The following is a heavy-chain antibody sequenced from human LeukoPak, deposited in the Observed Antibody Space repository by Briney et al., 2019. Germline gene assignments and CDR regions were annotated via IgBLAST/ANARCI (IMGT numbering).Heavy chain of an antibody. V-gene: IGHV1-69*04. CDR1: GGTFSSYA. J-gene: IGHJ4*02. CDR2: IIPILGIA. Sequence: ASVKVSCKASGGTFSSYAISWVRQAPGQGLEWMGRIIPILGIANYAQKFQGRVTITADKSTSTAYMELSSLRSEDTAVYYCARSRAYCSGGSCYSGPFDYWGQGTLVTVSS. D-gene: IGHD2-15*01. CDR3: ARSRAYCSGGSCYSGPFDY.